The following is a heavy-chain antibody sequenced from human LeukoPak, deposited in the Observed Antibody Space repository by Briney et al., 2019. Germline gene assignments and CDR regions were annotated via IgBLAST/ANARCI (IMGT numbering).Heavy chain of an antibody. CDR3: ARGDDILTGYYTPYWFDP. J-gene: IGHJ5*02. D-gene: IGHD3-9*01. CDR1: GYTFTNYG. Sequence: ASVKVSCKASGYTFTNYGISWVRQAPGQGLEWMGWISAYNGNTNYAQKLQGRVTMTTDTSTSMAYMELRSLTSDDTAVYYCARGDDILTGYYTPYWFDPWGQGTLVTVSS. CDR2: ISAYNGNT. V-gene: IGHV1-18*01.